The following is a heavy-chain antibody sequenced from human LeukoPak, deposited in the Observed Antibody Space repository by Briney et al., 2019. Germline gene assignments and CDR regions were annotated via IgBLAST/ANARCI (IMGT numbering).Heavy chain of an antibody. D-gene: IGHD3-10*02. CDR3: AELGITMIGGV. CDR1: GFAFNDFY. J-gene: IGHJ6*04. CDR2: ITSSSTT. V-gene: IGHV3-11*06. Sequence: GGSLRLSCAASGFAFNDFYMSWIRQAPGKGLEWFSYITSSSTTKYADSVKGRFTISRDNAKNSLYLQMNSLRAEDTAVYYCAELGITMIGGVWGKGTTVTISS.